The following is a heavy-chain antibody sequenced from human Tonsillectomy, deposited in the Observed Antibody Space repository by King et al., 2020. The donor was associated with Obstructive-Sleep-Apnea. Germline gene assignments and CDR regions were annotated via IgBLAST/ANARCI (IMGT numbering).Heavy chain of an antibody. Sequence: QLVQSGAEVKKPGASVKVSCKAAGYTFKGYYMHWVRQAPGQGLEWMGWINPNSGGTNFEQKFQGRVTMTRGTALSTAYMELSRLRSDDTAVYYCARSMWLGPANQYYFDYWGQGNLGTVAS. J-gene: IGHJ4*02. V-gene: IGHV1-2*02. D-gene: IGHD6-19*01. CDR2: INPNSGGT. CDR1: GYTFKGYY. CDR3: ARSMWLGPANQYYFDY.